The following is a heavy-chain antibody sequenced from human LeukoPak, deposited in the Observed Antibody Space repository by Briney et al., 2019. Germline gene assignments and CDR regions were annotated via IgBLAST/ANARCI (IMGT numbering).Heavy chain of an antibody. Sequence: GGTLRLSCAASAFTFSSYGMSWGRQTPGKGREWVSAISGDGRDIFYADAVKGRFTISRDNAKNSLYLQINSLRAEDTAVYYCARGLTFGGVIVTNWFDPWGQGTLVTVSS. D-gene: IGHD3-16*02. J-gene: IGHJ5*02. CDR2: ISGDGRDI. CDR3: ARGLTFGGVIVTNWFDP. V-gene: IGHV3-21*01. CDR1: AFTFSSYG.